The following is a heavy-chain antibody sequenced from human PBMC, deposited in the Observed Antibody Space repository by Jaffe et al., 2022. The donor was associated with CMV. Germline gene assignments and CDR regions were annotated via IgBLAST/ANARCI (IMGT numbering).Heavy chain of an antibody. CDR2: INHSGST. CDR3: ASLRWLRY. D-gene: IGHD5-12*01. V-gene: IGHV4-34*01. Sequence: QVQLQQWGAGLLKPSETLSLTCAVYGGSFSGYYWSWIRQPPGKGLEWIGEINHSGSTNYNPSLKSRVTISVDTSKNQFSLKLSSVTAADTAVYYCASLRWLRYWGQGTLVTVSS. J-gene: IGHJ4*02. CDR1: GGSFSGYY.